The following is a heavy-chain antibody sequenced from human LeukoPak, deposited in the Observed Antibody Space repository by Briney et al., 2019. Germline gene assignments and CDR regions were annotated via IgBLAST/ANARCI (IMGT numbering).Heavy chain of an antibody. CDR3: ARGWGRYCSSSSCSYYYYYGMGV. D-gene: IGHD2-2*01. CDR2: INHSGST. V-gene: IGHV4-34*01. CDR1: GGSFSNYY. J-gene: IGHJ6*02. Sequence: SETLSLTCDVYGGSFSNYYWSWIRQPPGKGLEWIGEINHSGSTNYNPSLKSRVTISVDTSNNQFSLKLSSVTAADTAVYYCARGWGRYCSSSSCSYYYYYGMGVWGQGTTVTVSS.